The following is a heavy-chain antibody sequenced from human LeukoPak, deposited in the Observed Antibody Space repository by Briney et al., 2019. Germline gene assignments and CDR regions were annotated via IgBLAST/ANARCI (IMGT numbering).Heavy chain of an antibody. J-gene: IGHJ4*02. V-gene: IGHV3-30*04. D-gene: IGHD3/OR15-3a*01. Sequence: GGSLRLSCAASGFTFSNYALHWVRQAPGKGLEWLAVTSYEGTFQYYADSVKGRFTISRDNSKDTLYLQMNSLRPEDTAVYHCARDQGIRGYILDQWGQGTLVTVSS. CDR2: TSYEGTFQ. CDR1: GFTFSNYA. CDR3: ARDQGIRGYILDQ.